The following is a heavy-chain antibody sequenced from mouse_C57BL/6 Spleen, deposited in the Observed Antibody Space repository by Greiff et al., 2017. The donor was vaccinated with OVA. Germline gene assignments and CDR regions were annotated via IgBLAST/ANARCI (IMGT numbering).Heavy chain of an antibody. CDR3: TREGDYEGFDY. V-gene: IGHV5-9-1*02. CDR2: ISSGGDYF. CDR1: GFTFSSYA. Sequence: EVQLVESGEGLVKPGGSLKLSCAASGFTFSSYAMSWVRQTPEKRLEWVAYISSGGDYFYSADTVTGRFSISRDNTRNTLYLQMSSLKSDDTAMYYCTREGDYEGFDYWGQGTTLTVSS. D-gene: IGHD2-4*01. J-gene: IGHJ2*01.